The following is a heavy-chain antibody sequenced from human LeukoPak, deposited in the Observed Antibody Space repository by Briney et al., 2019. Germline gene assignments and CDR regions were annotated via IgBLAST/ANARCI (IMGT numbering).Heavy chain of an antibody. CDR2: INHSGST. Sequence: SETLSLTCAVFGGSLRGYYWSWIRQPPGKGLEWIGEINHSGSTNYNPSLKSRVTISVDTSKNQFSLKLSSVTAADTAVYYCARSPVVPAARADAFDIWGQGTMVTVSS. D-gene: IGHD2-2*01. V-gene: IGHV4-34*01. CDR1: GGSLRGYY. CDR3: ARSPVVPAARADAFDI. J-gene: IGHJ3*02.